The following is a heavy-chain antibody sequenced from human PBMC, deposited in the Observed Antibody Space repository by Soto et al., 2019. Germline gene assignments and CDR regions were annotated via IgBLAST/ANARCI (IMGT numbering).Heavy chain of an antibody. J-gene: IGHJ6*02. V-gene: IGHV3-30*03. CDR2: ISYDGSNR. CDR3: ARSWSGSTSGRVDV. Sequence: QVQLVESGGGVVQPGTSLRLSCEASGFTFSSYAMHWVRQAPGKGLEWVALISYDGSNRYHADSEKGRFTISRDNSKNTLYLQMNSLRPEDTALYYCARSWSGSTSGRVDVWGRGTTVTVSS. D-gene: IGHD3-3*01. CDR1: GFTFSSYA.